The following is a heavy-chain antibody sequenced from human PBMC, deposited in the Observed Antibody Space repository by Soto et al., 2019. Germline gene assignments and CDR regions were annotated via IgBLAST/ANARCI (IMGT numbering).Heavy chain of an antibody. CDR1: GFTVSNNY. V-gene: IGHV3-53*01. CDR2: IYSGGYT. Sequence: EVQLVESGGGLIQPGGSLRLSCAVSGFTVSNNYMSWVRQAPGKGLEGVSVIYSGGYTAYGDSVKGRFTISRDNSKHTTKPQMDSLGADGPAVFFGGAHPGGGGYWGQGTLVTVSS. J-gene: IGHJ4*02. CDR3: GAHPGGGGY. D-gene: IGHD3-10*01.